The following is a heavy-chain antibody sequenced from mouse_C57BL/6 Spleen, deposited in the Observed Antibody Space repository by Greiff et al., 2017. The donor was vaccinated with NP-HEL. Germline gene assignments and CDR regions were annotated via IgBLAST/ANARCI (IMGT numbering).Heavy chain of an antibody. CDR1: GYTFTDYE. CDR2: IDPETGGT. J-gene: IGHJ4*01. Sequence: QVQLQQSGAELVRPGASVTLSCKASGYTFTDYEMHWVKQTPVHGLEWIGAIDPETGGTAYNQKFKGKAILTADKSSSTAYMELRSLTSEDSAVYYCTRGGSSGYRYAMDYGGQGTSVTVSS. CDR3: TRGGSSGYRYAMDY. D-gene: IGHD3-2*02. V-gene: IGHV1-15*01.